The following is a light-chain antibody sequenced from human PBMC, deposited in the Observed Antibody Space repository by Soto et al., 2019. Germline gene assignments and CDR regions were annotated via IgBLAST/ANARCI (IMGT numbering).Light chain of an antibody. J-gene: IGKJ4*01. CDR2: GAS. CDR1: QSVSSN. CDR3: QQHNNWPLT. V-gene: IGKV3-15*01. Sequence: EIVMTQSPGTLSGSPGERATLSCRASQSVSSNLAWYQQKPGQAPRLLIYGASTRATGIPGRFSGSGSGIEFTLTISSLQSEDFAVYYCQQHNNWPLTFGGGTKVEIK.